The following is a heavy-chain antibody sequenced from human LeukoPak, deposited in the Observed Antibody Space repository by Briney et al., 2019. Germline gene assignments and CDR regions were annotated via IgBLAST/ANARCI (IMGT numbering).Heavy chain of an antibody. CDR2: IWYDGSHD. Sequence: GTSLRLSCAASGFTFSHYAMHWVRQAPGKGLEWVAVIWYDGSHDTYTDSVKGRFTVSRDNFKNVLHLQMNSLRVEDTAIYYCAKEGDYCSSSGCHKRGIDYWGQGTLVTVSS. D-gene: IGHD2-2*01. CDR3: AKEGDYCSSSGCHKRGIDY. V-gene: IGHV3-33*06. CDR1: GFTFSHYA. J-gene: IGHJ4*02.